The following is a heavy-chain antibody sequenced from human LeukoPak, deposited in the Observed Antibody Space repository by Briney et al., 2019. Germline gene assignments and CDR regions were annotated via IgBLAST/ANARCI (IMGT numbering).Heavy chain of an antibody. V-gene: IGHV1-46*01. CDR1: GYTFTSYY. Sequence: ASVKVSCKPSGYTFTSYYMHWVRQAPGQGLEWMGIINPSGGSTSYAQKFQGRVTMTRDTSTSTVYMELSSLRSEDTAVYYCARGITYCGGDCYFTGDDAFDIWGQGTMVTVSS. CDR2: INPSGGST. J-gene: IGHJ3*02. D-gene: IGHD2-21*02. CDR3: ARGITYCGGDCYFTGDDAFDI.